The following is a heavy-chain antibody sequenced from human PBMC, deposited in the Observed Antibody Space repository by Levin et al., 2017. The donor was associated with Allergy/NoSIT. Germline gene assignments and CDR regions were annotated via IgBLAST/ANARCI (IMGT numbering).Heavy chain of an antibody. J-gene: IGHJ6*02. D-gene: IGHD6-6*01. CDR3: VKDRPLAASRPTQPGNV. CDR1: GFIFSNYG. Sequence: LPGGSLRLSCAASGFIFSNYGMHWVRQAPGKGLEWVAVISYDGTNKNYADSVKGRSTISRDNSKNTLYLQMNSLRAEDTAVYYCVKDRPLAASRPTQPGNVWGQGTTVTVSS. CDR2: ISYDGTNK. V-gene: IGHV3-30*18.